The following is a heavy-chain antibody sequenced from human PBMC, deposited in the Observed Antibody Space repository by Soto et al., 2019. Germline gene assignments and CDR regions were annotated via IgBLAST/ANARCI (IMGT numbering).Heavy chain of an antibody. CDR2: IIPLFGTT. CDR1: GDTFKNCV. J-gene: IGHJ6*02. CDR3: AAELGFGKLSVV. V-gene: IGHV1-69*01. Sequence: QVQVVQSGVEVRRPGSPVKVSCKASGDTFKNCVISWVRQAPGQGLEWMGGIIPLFGTTDFAQRFQGRLTITTDESTTTAYMELSRLRYEDTATYYCAAELGFGKLSVVWGQGTTVIVSS. D-gene: IGHD3-10*01.